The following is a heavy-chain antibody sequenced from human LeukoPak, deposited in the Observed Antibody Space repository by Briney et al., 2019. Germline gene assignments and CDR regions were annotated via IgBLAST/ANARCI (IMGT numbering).Heavy chain of an antibody. J-gene: IGHJ4*02. CDR3: AMRRTFYCNYGLH. V-gene: IGHV1-69*01. Sequence: GASVKVSCKASGGTFSSYAISWVRQAPGQGLEWMGGIIPIFGTANYAQKFQGRVTITADESTSTAYMELSSLRSEDTAVYYCAMRRTFYCNYGLHWGQGTLVTVSS. CDR1: GGTFSSYA. CDR2: IIPIFGTA. D-gene: IGHD4-11*01.